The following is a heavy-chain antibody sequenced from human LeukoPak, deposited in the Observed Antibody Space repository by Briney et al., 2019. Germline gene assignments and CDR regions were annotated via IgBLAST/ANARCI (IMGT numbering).Heavy chain of an antibody. CDR3: ARQGCSGGSCYSKEFDY. CDR2: IYPGDSDT. V-gene: IGHV5-51*01. Sequence: GESLKISCKGSGYSFTSYWIGWVRQMPGKGLEWMGIIYPGDSDTRYSPSLQGQVTISADKSISTAYLQWSSLKASDTAMYYCARQGCSGGSCYSKEFDYWGQGTLVTVSS. J-gene: IGHJ4*02. CDR1: GYSFTSYW. D-gene: IGHD2-15*01.